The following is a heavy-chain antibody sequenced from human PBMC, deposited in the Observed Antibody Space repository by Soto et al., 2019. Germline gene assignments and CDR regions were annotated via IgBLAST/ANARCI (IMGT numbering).Heavy chain of an antibody. CDR1: GFTFSSYA. J-gene: IGHJ3*02. CDR3: AKLGNQLHSAFDI. V-gene: IGHV3-23*01. D-gene: IGHD2-2*01. Sequence: EVQLLESGGGLVQPGGSLRLSCAASGFTFSSYARSWVRQAPGKGLEWVSAISGSGGSTYYADSVKGRFTISRDNSKNTLYLQMNSLRAEDTAVYYCAKLGNQLHSAFDIWGQGTMVTVSS. CDR2: ISGSGGST.